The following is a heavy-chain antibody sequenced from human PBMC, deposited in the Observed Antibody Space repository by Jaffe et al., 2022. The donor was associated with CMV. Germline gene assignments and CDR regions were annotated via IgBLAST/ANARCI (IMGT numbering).Heavy chain of an antibody. CDR2: IYYSGST. J-gene: IGHJ3*02. CDR1: GGSVSSGSYY. V-gene: IGHV4-61*01. Sequence: QVQLQESGPGLVKPSETLSLTCTVSGGSVSSGSYYWSWIRQPPGKGLEWIGYIYYSGSTNYNPSLKSRVTISVDTSKNQFSLKLSSVTAADTAVYYCAREGSGGSYQEWLLTVEDAFDIWGQGTMVTVSS. CDR3: AREGSGGSYQEWLLTVEDAFDI. D-gene: IGHD2-15*01.